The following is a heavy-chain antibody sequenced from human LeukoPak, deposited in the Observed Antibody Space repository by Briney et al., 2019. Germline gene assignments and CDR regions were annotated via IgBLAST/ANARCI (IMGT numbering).Heavy chain of an antibody. J-gene: IGHJ6*02. Sequence: GGSLRLSCAASGFTFSSYGMHWVRQAPGKGLEWVAVIWYDGSNKYYADSVKGRFTISRDNSKSTLYLQMNSLRAEDTAVYYCASLQGRFLEWLSPNYGMDVWGQGTTVTVSS. CDR2: IWYDGSNK. CDR1: GFTFSSYG. V-gene: IGHV3-33*01. CDR3: ASLQGRFLEWLSPNYGMDV. D-gene: IGHD3-3*01.